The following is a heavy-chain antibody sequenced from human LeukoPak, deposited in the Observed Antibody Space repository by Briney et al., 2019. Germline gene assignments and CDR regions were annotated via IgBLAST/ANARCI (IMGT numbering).Heavy chain of an antibody. V-gene: IGHV4-59*01. Sequence: SETLSLTCTVSGGSLSSYYWSWIRQPPGKGLEWIGYIYYSGSTNYNPSLKSRVTISVDTSKNQFSLKLSSVTAADTAVYYCARNRGLYGRLYYYGMDVWGQGTTVTVSS. J-gene: IGHJ6*02. D-gene: IGHD2-2*02. CDR3: ARNRGLYGRLYYYGMDV. CDR2: IYYSGST. CDR1: GGSLSSYY.